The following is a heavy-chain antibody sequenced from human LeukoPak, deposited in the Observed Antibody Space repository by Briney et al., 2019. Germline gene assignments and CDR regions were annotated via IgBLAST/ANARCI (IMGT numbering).Heavy chain of an antibody. CDR2: ISGSGGST. D-gene: IGHD3-10*01. V-gene: IGHV3-23*01. Sequence: PGGSLRLSCAASGFTFSSYAMSWVRQAPGKGLEWVSAISGSGGSTYYADSVKGRFTISRDNSKNTLYLQMNGLRAEDTAVYYCAKNKWFGEFGSNFDYWGQGTLVTVSS. J-gene: IGHJ4*02. CDR1: GFTFSSYA. CDR3: AKNKWFGEFGSNFDY.